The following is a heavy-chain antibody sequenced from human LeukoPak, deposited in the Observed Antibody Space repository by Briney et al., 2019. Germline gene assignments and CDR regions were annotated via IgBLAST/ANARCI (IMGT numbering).Heavy chain of an antibody. Sequence: PSQTLSLTCTVSGGSISSSGYYWTWIRQHPGKGLEWLGYIFYSGSTYYNPPLKGRFTISLDTSKNQLSLKLSSVTAADTAVYYCARGTYYSSSGSYYNLDQWGQGTLVTVSS. J-gene: IGHJ4*02. CDR1: GGSISSSGYY. D-gene: IGHD3-10*01. V-gene: IGHV4-31*03. CDR3: ARGTYYSSSGSYYNLDQ. CDR2: IFYSGST.